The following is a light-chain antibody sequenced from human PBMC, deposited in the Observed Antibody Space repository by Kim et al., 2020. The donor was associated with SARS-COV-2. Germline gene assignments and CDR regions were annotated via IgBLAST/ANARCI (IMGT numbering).Light chain of an antibody. CDR1: KLGDKY. CDR2: QDH. Sequence: SYELTQPPSLSVSPGQTASITCSGNKLGDKYVSWYQQRPGQSPVLVIYQDHERPSGIPERFSGSNSGDTATLTISGTQAMDEADYYCQAWDSLTEGVFGT. J-gene: IGLJ1*01. CDR3: QAWDSLTEGV. V-gene: IGLV3-1*01.